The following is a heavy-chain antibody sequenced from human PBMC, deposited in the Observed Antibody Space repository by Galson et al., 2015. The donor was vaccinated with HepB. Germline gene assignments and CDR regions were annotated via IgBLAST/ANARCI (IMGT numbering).Heavy chain of an antibody. Sequence: SLRLSCAASGFTFSSYGMHWVRQAPGKGLEWVAVIWYDGSNKYYADSVKGRFTISRDNSKNTLYLQMNSLRAEDTAVYYCAAGSGYSKADYWGQGTLVTVSS. CDR2: IWYDGSNK. D-gene: IGHD3-22*01. CDR1: GFTFSSYG. V-gene: IGHV3-33*01. CDR3: AAGSGYSKADY. J-gene: IGHJ4*02.